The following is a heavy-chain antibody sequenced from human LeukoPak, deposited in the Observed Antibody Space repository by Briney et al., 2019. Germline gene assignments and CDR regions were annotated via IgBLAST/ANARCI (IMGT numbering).Heavy chain of an antibody. CDR1: GFTFSSYS. D-gene: IGHD3-10*01. CDR3: ARDYSGAGDYYFDY. J-gene: IGHJ4*02. Sequence: GGSLRLSCAASGFTFSSYSMNWVRQAPGKGLEWVSSISSSSSYIYYADSVKGRFTISRDNAKNSLCLQMNSLRAEDTAVYYCARDYSGAGDYYFDYWGQGTLVTVSS. V-gene: IGHV3-21*01. CDR2: ISSSSSYI.